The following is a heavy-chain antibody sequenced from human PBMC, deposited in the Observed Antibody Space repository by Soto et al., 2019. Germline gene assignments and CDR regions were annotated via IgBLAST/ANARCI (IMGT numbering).Heavy chain of an antibody. V-gene: IGHV1-69*13. D-gene: IGHD6-13*01. CDR2: IIPIFGTA. CDR3: ARISSSWYRSFDY. Sequence: SVKVSCKASGVTFSSYAISWVRQAPGQGLEWMGGIIPIFGTANYAQKFQGRVTITADESTSTAYMELSSLRSEDTAVYYCARISSSWYRSFDYWGQGTLVTVSS. J-gene: IGHJ4*02. CDR1: GVTFSSYA.